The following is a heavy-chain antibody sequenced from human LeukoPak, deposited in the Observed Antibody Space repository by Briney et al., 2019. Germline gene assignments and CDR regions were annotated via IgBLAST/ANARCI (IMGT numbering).Heavy chain of an antibody. Sequence: TLSLTCTVSGGSISSGGYYWSWIRQRPGKGLEWIGYIYYSGSTYYNPSLKSRVTISVDTSKNQFSLKLSSVTAADTAVYYCARVEYSRAPDYWGQGTLVTVSS. J-gene: IGHJ4*02. CDR3: ARVEYSRAPDY. V-gene: IGHV4-31*03. D-gene: IGHD6-6*01. CDR2: IYYSGST. CDR1: GGSISSGGYY.